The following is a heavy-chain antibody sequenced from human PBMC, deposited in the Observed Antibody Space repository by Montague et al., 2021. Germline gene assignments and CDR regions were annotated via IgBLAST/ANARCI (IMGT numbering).Heavy chain of an antibody. Sequence: SETLSLTCSVSGDSVRCGIYHWGWIRQSPGKGLEWIGYICDGGSATYRTSLGSRVTMSLATSSNQFSLNLRSATAADTAVYYCAAYYYGGGGRGSWGQGTLVTVSS. CDR3: AAYYYGGGGRGS. CDR1: GDSVRCGIYH. V-gene: IGHV4-61*01. D-gene: IGHD3-22*01. CDR2: ICDGGSA. J-gene: IGHJ5*02.